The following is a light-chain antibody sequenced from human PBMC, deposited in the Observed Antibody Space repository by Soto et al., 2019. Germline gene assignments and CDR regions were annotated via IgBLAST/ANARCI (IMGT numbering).Light chain of an antibody. CDR2: GNS. CDR3: QPYDTSLSGSGL. CDR1: NSNIGAGYD. J-gene: IGLJ2*01. Sequence: QSVLTQPPSVSGAPGQRVTISCTGSNSNIGAGYDVHWYQQLPGTAPKLLIYGNSNRPSGVPDRFSGSKSGTSASLAITGLQAEDEADYYCQPYDTSLSGSGLFGGGTKLTVL. V-gene: IGLV1-40*01.